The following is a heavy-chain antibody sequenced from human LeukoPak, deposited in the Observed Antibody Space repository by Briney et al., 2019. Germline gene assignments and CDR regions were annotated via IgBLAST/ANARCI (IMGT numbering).Heavy chain of an antibody. V-gene: IGHV1-2*02. CDR1: GYTFTDYF. J-gene: IGHJ6*03. D-gene: IGHD2-15*01. CDR2: INPNSGGT. CDR3: ARDWENCSGGSCYSVAYYYMDV. Sequence: ASVKVSCKASGYTFTDYFMHWVRQAPGQGLEWMGWINPNSGGTNFAQKFQGRVTMTRDTSISTAYMELSRLRSDDTAVYYCARDWENCSGGSCYSVAYYYMDVWGKGTTVTISS.